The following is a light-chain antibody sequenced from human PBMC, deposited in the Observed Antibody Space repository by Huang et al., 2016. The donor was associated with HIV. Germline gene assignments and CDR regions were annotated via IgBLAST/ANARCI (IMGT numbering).Light chain of an antibody. CDR3: QQYYDWPPLT. CDR2: CVS. CDR1: HHIVNN. J-gene: IGKJ4*01. V-gene: IGKV3-15*01. Sequence: EIVMTQSPATLSVSPGGKATLSCRASHHIVNNLAWYQQNPGQTPRLLVYCVSTRAAGIPARFNGSGSETEFTLTISSLQSEDFAVYDCQQYYDWPPLTFGGGTEVEIK.